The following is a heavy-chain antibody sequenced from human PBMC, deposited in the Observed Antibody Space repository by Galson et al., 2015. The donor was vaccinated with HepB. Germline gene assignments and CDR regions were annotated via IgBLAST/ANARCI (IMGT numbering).Heavy chain of an antibody. V-gene: IGHV3-23*01. CDR1: GFIFSTYA. D-gene: IGHD3-22*01. Sequence: SLRLSCAASGFIFSTYAMSWVRQAPGKGLEWVSSISGNGGVTKYADFVRGRFTISRDNSRNTLYLQVNGLRAEDTAVYYCAKRSVDYDSVAYYPLLDFWGQGILVTVSS. CDR3: AKRSVDYDSVAYYPLLDF. CDR2: ISGNGGVT. J-gene: IGHJ4*02.